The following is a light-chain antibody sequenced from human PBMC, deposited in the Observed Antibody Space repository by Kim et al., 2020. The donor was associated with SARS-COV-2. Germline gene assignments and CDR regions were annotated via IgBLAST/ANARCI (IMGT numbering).Light chain of an antibody. J-gene: IGKJ1*01. V-gene: IGKV4-1*01. CDR1: QTVLYNY. CDR3: QQYYSIPWT. Sequence: DIVMTQSPDSLPVSLGERATINCKSSQTVLYNYLAWYQHKPGQPPKLLISRASSREAGVPDRFSGSESGKDFTLTISSLQAEDVAVYYCQQYYSIPWTFGQGAKAEIK. CDR2: RAS.